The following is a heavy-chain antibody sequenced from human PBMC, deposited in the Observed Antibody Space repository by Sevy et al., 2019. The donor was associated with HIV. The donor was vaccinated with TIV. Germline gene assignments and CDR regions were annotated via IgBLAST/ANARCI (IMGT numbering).Heavy chain of an antibody. Sequence: GGCLRLSCAASGFTFRSYAMNWVRQAPGKGLEWVSCISGSGGNTYYADSVKDRFTISRDNSKNTLYLQMNSLRAEDTAVNSWAKDYYDGSGYYPQGAFDIWGQGTMVTVSS. J-gene: IGHJ3*02. V-gene: IGHV3-23*01. CDR1: GFTFRSYA. D-gene: IGHD3-22*01. CDR3: AKDYYDGSGYYPQGAFDI. CDR2: ISGSGGNT.